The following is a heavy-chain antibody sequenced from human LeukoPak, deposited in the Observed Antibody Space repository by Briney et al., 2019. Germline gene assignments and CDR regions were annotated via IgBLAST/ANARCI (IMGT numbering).Heavy chain of an antibody. CDR3: ARGKGGAAFDI. D-gene: IGHD3-16*01. J-gene: IGHJ3*02. CDR1: GFTFTNYW. CDR2: IYSDGSST. V-gene: IGHV3-74*01. Sequence: GGSLRLYYAASGFTFTNYWMHWVRQAPGKGLVWVSRIYSDGSSTNYADSVKGRFTISRDNAKNTLYLQMNSLRAEDTAVYHCARGKGGAAFDIWGQGTMVTVSS.